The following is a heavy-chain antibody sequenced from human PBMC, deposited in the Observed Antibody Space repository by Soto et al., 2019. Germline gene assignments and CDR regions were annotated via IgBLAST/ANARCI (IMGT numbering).Heavy chain of an antibody. V-gene: IGHV4-39*01. CDR3: ARLGCSGGSCYGVYYYYMDV. CDR1: GGSISSSSYY. CDR2: IYYSGST. J-gene: IGHJ6*03. D-gene: IGHD2-15*01. Sequence: SETLSLTCTVSGGSISSSSYYWGWIRQPPGKGLEWIGSIYYSGSTYYNPSLKSRVTISVDTSKNQFSLKLSSVTAADTAVYYCARLGCSGGSCYGVYYYYMDVWGKGTTVTVSS.